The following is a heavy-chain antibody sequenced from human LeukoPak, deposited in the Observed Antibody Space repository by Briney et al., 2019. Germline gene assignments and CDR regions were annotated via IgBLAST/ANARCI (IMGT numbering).Heavy chain of an antibody. Sequence: GGSLRLSCAASGFTFRSYSMNWVRQAPGKGLEWVSSSSSSSSYIYYADSVKGRFTISRDNARNSLYLQMNSLRAEDTAVYYCARDTGGGSWFDPWGQGTLVTVSS. CDR3: ARDTGGGSWFDP. J-gene: IGHJ5*02. V-gene: IGHV3-21*01. CDR2: SSSSSSYI. D-gene: IGHD2-15*01. CDR1: GFTFRSYS.